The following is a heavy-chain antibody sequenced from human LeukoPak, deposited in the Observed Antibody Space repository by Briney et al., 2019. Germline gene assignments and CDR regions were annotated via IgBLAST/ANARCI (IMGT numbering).Heavy chain of an antibody. J-gene: IGHJ6*02. CDR1: GGSISSYY. CDR2: IYYSGST. CDR3: ARLSGYTSTYYYYGMDV. V-gene: IGHV4-59*08. D-gene: IGHD5-12*01. Sequence: PSETLSLTCTVSGGSISSYYWSWIRQPPGKGLEWIGYIYYSGSTNYNPSLKSRVTISVDTSKNQFSLKLSSVTAADTAVYYCARLSGYTSTYYYYGMDVWGQGTTVTVSS.